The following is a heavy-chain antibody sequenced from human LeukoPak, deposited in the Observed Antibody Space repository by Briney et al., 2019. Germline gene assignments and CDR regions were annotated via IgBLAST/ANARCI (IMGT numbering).Heavy chain of an antibody. D-gene: IGHD2-2*01. CDR1: GGTFSSYA. CDR2: IIPIFGIA. CDR3: AREHQLLISDYYGMDV. Sequence: SVKVSCKASGGTFSSYAISWVRQALGQGLEWMGRIIPIFGIANYAQKFQGRVTITADKSTSTAYMELSSLRSEDTAVYYCAREHQLLISDYYGMDVWGQGTTVTVSS. J-gene: IGHJ6*02. V-gene: IGHV1-69*04.